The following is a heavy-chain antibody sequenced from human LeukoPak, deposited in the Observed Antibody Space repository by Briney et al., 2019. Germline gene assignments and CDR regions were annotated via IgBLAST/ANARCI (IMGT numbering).Heavy chain of an antibody. CDR1: GGSFSGYY. J-gene: IGHJ4*02. V-gene: IGHV4-34*01. Sequence: SETLSLTCAVYGGSFSGYYWSWIRQPPGKGLEWIGEINHSGSTNYNPSLKSRVTISVDTSKNQFSLKLSSVTAADTAVYYCARHRDLLTGYSSSWYGDWGQGTLVTVSS. CDR2: INHSGST. D-gene: IGHD6-13*01. CDR3: ARHRDLLTGYSSSWYGD.